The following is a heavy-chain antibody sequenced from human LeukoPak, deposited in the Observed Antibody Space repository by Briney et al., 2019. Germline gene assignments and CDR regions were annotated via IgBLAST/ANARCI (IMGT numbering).Heavy chain of an antibody. J-gene: IGHJ5*02. CDR2: ISSNGVST. D-gene: IGHD6-13*01. CDR1: GFTFSTYV. V-gene: IGHV3-64D*06. Sequence: GGSLRLSCSASGFTFSTYVMHWVRQAPGKGLEYVSGISSNGVSTYYADSVKGRFTISRDNSKNTLYLQTSSLRAEDTAVYYYVKDYGTSWSNWFDPWGQGTLVTVSS. CDR3: VKDYGTSWSNWFDP.